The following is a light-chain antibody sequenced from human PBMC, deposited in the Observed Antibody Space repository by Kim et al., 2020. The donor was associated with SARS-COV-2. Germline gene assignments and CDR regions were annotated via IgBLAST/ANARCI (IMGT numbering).Light chain of an antibody. CDR1: EDIRNS. CDR2: GTS. CDR3: QQYYRTPYT. Sequence: GDRVSISCRASEDIRNSLAWYQQKPGKAPKLLVYGTSTLESGVPSRFSGSGSGADYSLTINSLLPEDFATYYCQQYYRTPYTFGQGTKLEI. V-gene: IGKV1-NL1*01. J-gene: IGKJ2*01.